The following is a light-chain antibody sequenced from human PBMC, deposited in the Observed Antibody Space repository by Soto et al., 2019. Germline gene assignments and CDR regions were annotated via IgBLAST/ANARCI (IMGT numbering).Light chain of an antibody. Sequence: IQMTQSPSSLSASVEDMVIITCRASQSISNHLNWYQQKPGKAPKLLIFAASSLQSGVPSRFSGSRSGPDSTLTISSLQPEDFATYYCQQSYSSPPTFGQGTKVDI. CDR2: AAS. V-gene: IGKV1-39*01. CDR1: QSISNH. J-gene: IGKJ1*01. CDR3: QQSYSSPPT.